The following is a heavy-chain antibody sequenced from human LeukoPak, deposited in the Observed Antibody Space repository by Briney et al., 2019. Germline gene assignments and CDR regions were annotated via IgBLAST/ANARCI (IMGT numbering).Heavy chain of an antibody. CDR3: AKAPRAGAGTYNGMDV. Sequence: GGSLRLSCAASGFTFSSYAMSWVRQAPGKGLEWVSAISGSGGSTYYADSVKGRFTISRDNSKNTLYLQMNSPRAEDTAVYYCAKAPRAGAGTYNGMDVWGQGTTVTVSS. V-gene: IGHV3-23*01. CDR1: GFTFSSYA. D-gene: IGHD6-13*01. J-gene: IGHJ6*02. CDR2: ISGSGGST.